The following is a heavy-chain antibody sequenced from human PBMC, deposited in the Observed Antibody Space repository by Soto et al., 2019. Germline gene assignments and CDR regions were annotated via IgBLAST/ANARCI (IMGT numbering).Heavy chain of an antibody. D-gene: IGHD6-19*01. CDR3: ARRLWDSSGWHPFDS. J-gene: IGHJ4*02. Sequence: QITLKESGPTLVKPTQPLTLTCTLSGVSVSTTGVGVAWIRQPPGKALECLALIYWNDDERYSPSLKSSLTISKDISKNQVVLTMPNMDPVDAATYYCARRLWDSSGWHPFDSWGQGALVTVSS. V-gene: IGHV2-5*01. CDR1: GVSVSTTGVG. CDR2: IYWNDDE.